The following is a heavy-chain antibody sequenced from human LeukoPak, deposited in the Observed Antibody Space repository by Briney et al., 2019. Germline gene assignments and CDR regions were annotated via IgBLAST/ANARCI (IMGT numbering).Heavy chain of an antibody. V-gene: IGHV4-61*01. Sequence: KPSETLSLTCTVSGGSVSSSSYYWSWIRQPPGKGLEWIGYIYYSGSTNYNPSFHSRVTISLDTSKNQFSLKLSSVTAADTAVYFCARDKFSGIAVAGTSLGFDPWGQGTLVTVSS. D-gene: IGHD6-19*01. CDR1: GGSVSSSSYY. J-gene: IGHJ5*02. CDR3: ARDKFSGIAVAGTSLGFDP. CDR2: IYYSGST.